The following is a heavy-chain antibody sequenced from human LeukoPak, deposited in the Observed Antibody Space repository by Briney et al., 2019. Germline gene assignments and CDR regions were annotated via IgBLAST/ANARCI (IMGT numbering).Heavy chain of an antibody. CDR3: ARGIVPAGVGYYYYGMDV. J-gene: IGHJ6*02. D-gene: IGHD2-2*01. V-gene: IGHV1-3*01. CDR2: INAGNGNT. CDR1: GGTFSSYA. Sequence: ASVKVSCKASGGTFSSYAFSWVRQAPGQRLEWMGWINAGNGNTKYSQKFQGRVTITRDTSASTAYMELSSLRSEDTAVYYCARGIVPAGVGYYYYGMDVWGQGTTVTVSS.